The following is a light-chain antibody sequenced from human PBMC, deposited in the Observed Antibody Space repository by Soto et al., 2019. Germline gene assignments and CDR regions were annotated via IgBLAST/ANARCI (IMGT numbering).Light chain of an antibody. CDR3: QQYGSSRA. V-gene: IGKV3-20*01. CDR1: QSVSSNY. CDR2: GAS. J-gene: IGKJ1*01. Sequence: EIVLTQSPGTLSLSPGERASLSCRASQSVSSNYLAWYQQKPGQAPRLLIYGASSRATGIPDRFSGSGSGTDFTLTISRLEPEDFTVYYCQQYGSSRAFGQVTKLDIK.